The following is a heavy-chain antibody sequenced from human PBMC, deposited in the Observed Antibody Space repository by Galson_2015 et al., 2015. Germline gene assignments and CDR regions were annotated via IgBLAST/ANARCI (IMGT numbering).Heavy chain of an antibody. CDR3: ARGGTYSSSWYYLDH. CDR1: GFTFNYYA. V-gene: IGHV3-30*04. J-gene: IGHJ4*02. Sequence: SLRLSCAASGFTFNYYAMPWVRQAPGKGLEWVAVISYDGSNKYYADSVKGRFTISRDNSKNTLYLQMNSLRAEDTAVYYCARGGTYSSSWYYLDHWGKGTLVTVSS. D-gene: IGHD6-13*01. CDR2: ISYDGSNK.